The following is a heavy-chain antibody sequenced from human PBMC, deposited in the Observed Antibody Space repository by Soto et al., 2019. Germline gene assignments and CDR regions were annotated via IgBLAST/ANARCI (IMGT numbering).Heavy chain of an antibody. Sequence: PLETLSLTCTVSGDTSTSYYWGWIRQAPGKGLEWIGHIHNSGTSTHNPSLNGRVTISIDMSKKQFSLKLTSLTSADTAVYYCARDFYDSVGYTWFDPWGQGTLVTVSS. CDR1: GDTSTSYY. V-gene: IGHV4-59*01. J-gene: IGHJ5*02. D-gene: IGHD3-22*01. CDR2: IHNSGTS. CDR3: ARDFYDSVGYTWFDP.